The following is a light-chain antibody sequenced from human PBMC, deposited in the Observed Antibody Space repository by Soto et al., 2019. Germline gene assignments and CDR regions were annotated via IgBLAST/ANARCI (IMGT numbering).Light chain of an antibody. J-gene: IGKJ1*01. Sequence: DIPMTQSPSTLSASVGDRVTITCRASQSISPWLAWYQQKPGKAPKLLIFDVSNLESGVLSRFSGSGSGTEFTLTISSLQPDDFATYYCLQYHTYRTFGQGTKVEVK. CDR3: LQYHTYRT. V-gene: IGKV1-5*01. CDR1: QSISPW. CDR2: DVS.